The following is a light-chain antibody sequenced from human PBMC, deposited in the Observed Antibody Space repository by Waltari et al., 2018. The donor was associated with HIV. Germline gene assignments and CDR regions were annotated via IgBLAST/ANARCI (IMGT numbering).Light chain of an antibody. CDR1: ALPKQY. Sequence: SYELTQPPSVSVSPGQTARIICSGEALPKQYAFWYQQKPGQAPVVVIYKDNGRPSGIPERFSGSSSGTTVTLTISGVQADDEADYYCQSADSSGTYWVFGGGTKLTVL. CDR3: QSADSSGTYWV. J-gene: IGLJ3*02. V-gene: IGLV3-25*03. CDR2: KDN.